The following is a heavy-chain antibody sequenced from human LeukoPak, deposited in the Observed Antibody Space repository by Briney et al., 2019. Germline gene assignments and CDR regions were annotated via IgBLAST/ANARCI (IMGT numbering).Heavy chain of an antibody. CDR3: ARDTSSWYLGGDYYFDY. Sequence: PGGSLRLSCAASGFTFSSYEMNWVRQAPGKGLEWVSSISSSSSYIYYADSVKGRFTISRDNAKNSLYLQMNSLRAEDTAVYYCARDTSSWYLGGDYYFDYWGQGTLVTVSS. V-gene: IGHV3-21*01. D-gene: IGHD6-13*01. CDR2: ISSSSSYI. CDR1: GFTFSSYE. J-gene: IGHJ4*02.